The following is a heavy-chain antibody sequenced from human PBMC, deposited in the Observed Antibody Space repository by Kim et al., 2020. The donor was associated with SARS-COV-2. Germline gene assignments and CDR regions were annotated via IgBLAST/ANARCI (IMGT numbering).Heavy chain of an antibody. J-gene: IGHJ4*02. D-gene: IGHD2-2*01. CDR3: AKDEYCSSTSCYPF. V-gene: IGHV3-23*01. Sequence: DAVTGRLTISRDNSNNTLYLQMNSVRAEATAVYYCAKDEYCSSTSCYPFWGQGTLVTVSS.